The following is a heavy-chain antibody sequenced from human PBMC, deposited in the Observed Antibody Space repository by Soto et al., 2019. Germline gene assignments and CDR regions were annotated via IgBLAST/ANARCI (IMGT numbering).Heavy chain of an antibody. D-gene: IGHD3-10*01. CDR2: ISGSGGST. CDR3: AKHTIPYRLAGWFDP. Sequence: EVQLLESGGGLVQPGGSLRLSCAASGFTFSSYAMSWVRQAPGKGLEWVSAISGSGGSTYYADSVKGRCTSSRDNSKNTLYLQMNSLRAEDTAVYYCAKHTIPYRLAGWFDPWGQGTLVTVSS. CDR1: GFTFSSYA. V-gene: IGHV3-23*01. J-gene: IGHJ5*02.